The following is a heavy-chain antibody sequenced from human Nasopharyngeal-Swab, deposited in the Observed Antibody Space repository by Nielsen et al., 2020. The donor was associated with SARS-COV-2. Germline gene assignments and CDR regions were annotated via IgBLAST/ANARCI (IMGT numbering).Heavy chain of an antibody. V-gene: IGHV3-30*18. Sequence: GESLKISCVASGFTFSNYGMYWVRQAPGKGLEWVAIISYDGSNKYHADSVKGRFTISKDNSKNTLYLQMGSLRADDTAVYYCAKERFYSGSGKYPRDFDYWGQGTLVTVSS. CDR2: ISYDGSNK. CDR1: GFTFSNYG. D-gene: IGHD3-10*01. CDR3: AKERFYSGSGKYPRDFDY. J-gene: IGHJ4*02.